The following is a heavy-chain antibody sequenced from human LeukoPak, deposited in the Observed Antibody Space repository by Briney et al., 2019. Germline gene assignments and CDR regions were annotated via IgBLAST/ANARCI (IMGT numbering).Heavy chain of an antibody. CDR3: VRGFCRGDSCYSAEYFQH. CDR1: GDSFSGYY. Sequence: MSSETLSLTCDVYGDSFSGYYWTWIRQTPGKGLEWIGEIIHNGSSSVNPSLESRVTISVDTSKNRFSLKLTSVTAADTSVYYCVRGFCRGDSCYSAEYFQHWGQGTLVTVSS. J-gene: IGHJ1*01. V-gene: IGHV4-34*01. D-gene: IGHD2-15*01. CDR2: IIHNGSS.